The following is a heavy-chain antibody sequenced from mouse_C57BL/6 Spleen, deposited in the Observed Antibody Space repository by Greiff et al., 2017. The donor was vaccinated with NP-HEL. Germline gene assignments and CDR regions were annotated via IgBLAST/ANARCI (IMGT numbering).Heavy chain of an antibody. V-gene: IGHV7-3*01. Sequence: EVKLVESGGGLVQPGGSLSLSCAASGFTFTDYYMSWVRQPPGKALEWLGFIRNKDNGYTTEYSESVKGRFTISLDNSQSILYLQMNTLRAVDSATYYCAILSGYDNRYFEVCGTATTVTVSS. CDR1: GFTFTDYY. J-gene: IGHJ1*03. CDR3: AILSGYDNRYFEV. CDR2: IRNKDNGYTT. D-gene: IGHD2-2*01.